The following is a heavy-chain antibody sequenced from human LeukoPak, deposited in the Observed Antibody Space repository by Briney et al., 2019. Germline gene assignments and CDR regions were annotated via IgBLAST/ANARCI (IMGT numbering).Heavy chain of an antibody. D-gene: IGHD5/OR15-5a*01. CDR2: VYNSVST. J-gene: IGHJ5*01. CDR1: DYSITSGDY. Sequence: PSETLSLTCVVSDYSITSGDYWAWIRQPPGKGLEWIGSVYNSVSTSYNPSLKSRVTMSVDPSKNQFSLNLRSVTAADTAVYYCARNMSTEGWFDSWGRRTLVTVSS. CDR3: ARNMSTEGWFDS. V-gene: IGHV4-38-2*01.